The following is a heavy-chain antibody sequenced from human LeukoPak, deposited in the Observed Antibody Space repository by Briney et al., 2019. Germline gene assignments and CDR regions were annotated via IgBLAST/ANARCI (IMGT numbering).Heavy chain of an antibody. CDR1: GYAFSSSE. J-gene: IGHJ4*02. CDR3: ARGQYDGNRFFDQ. Sequence: GASVKVSCKTAGYAFSSSEINWVRQAPGQGLEWVGWMHPNSGKTGSAHKFQGRVTMTRDTSTSTAYMELSSLTSEDTAVFYCARGQYDGNRFFDQWGQGTLIIVSS. D-gene: IGHD3-16*01. V-gene: IGHV1-8*02. CDR2: MHPNSGKT.